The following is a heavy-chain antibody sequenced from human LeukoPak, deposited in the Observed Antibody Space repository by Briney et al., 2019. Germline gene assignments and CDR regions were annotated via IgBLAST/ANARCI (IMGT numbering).Heavy chain of an antibody. J-gene: IGHJ6*03. V-gene: IGHV4-34*01. CDR3: ASGYYYYYMDV. CDR2: INHSGNT. CDR1: GGSFSGYY. Sequence: SETLSLTCAVYGGSFSGYYWSWIRQPPGKGLEWIGEINHSGNTNYNPSLKSRVSISLDTSKNQFSLKLSSVTAADTAVYYCASGYYYYYMDVWGKGTTVTVSS.